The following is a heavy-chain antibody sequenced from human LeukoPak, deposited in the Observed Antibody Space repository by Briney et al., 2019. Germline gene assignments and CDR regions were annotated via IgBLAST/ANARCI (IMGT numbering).Heavy chain of an antibody. J-gene: IGHJ4*02. Sequence: PGGSLRLSCAASGFTFSSYAMSWVRQAPGKGLEWVSAISGSGGSTYYADSVRGRFTISRDNSKNTLYLQMNSLRAEDTAVYYCAKGILQGSSWPRPFDYWGQGTLVTVSS. CDR2: ISGSGGST. CDR3: AKGILQGSSWPRPFDY. CDR1: GFTFSSYA. V-gene: IGHV3-23*01. D-gene: IGHD6-13*01.